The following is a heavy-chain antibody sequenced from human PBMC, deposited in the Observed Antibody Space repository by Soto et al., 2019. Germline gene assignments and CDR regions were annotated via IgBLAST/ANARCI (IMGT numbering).Heavy chain of an antibody. Sequence: PSETLSLTCTVSGGSIRNVYWSWIRQAPGKGLEWIGFIFHSGNAKYNPSLKSRVTISVETSKNQFSLSLDSVTAADTAVYFCARAHAPTLPFDYWGQGTLVTVS. J-gene: IGHJ4*01. CDR1: GGSIRNVY. CDR3: ARAHAPTLPFDY. V-gene: IGHV4-59*01. CDR2: IFHSGNA. D-gene: IGHD2-15*01.